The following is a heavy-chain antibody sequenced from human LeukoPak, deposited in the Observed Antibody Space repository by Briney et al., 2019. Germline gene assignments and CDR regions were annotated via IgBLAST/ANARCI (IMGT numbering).Heavy chain of an antibody. CDR1: GNTFSSYF. Sequence: ASVKVSCKASGNTFSSYFIHWVRQAPGQGLEWMGIISPSGGSTGYAQEFQGRVTMTRDTSTSTVYMELSSLRSEDTAVYYCGRVTLYAFDIWGQGTMVTVSS. J-gene: IGHJ3*02. V-gene: IGHV1-46*01. CDR3: GRVTLYAFDI. CDR2: ISPSGGST. D-gene: IGHD4-23*01.